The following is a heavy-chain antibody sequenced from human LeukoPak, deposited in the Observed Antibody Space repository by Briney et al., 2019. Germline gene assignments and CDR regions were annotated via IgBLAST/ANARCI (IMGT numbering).Heavy chain of an antibody. J-gene: IGHJ4*02. CDR2: ISRDGSTT. Sequence: GGSLRLSCIASGFTFSSYWMHWVRQAPGKGLVWVSRISRDGSTTSSADSVKGRFTISRDNTKNTMYLQMNSLRDEDTAVYYCARDLGHAFHYWGQGTLVTVSS. D-gene: IGHD3/OR15-3a*01. V-gene: IGHV3-74*01. CDR1: GFTFSSYW. CDR3: ARDLGHAFHY.